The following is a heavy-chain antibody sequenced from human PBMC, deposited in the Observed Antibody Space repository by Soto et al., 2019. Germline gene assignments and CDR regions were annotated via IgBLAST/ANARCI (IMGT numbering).Heavy chain of an antibody. Sequence: QVQLQESGPGLVKASQTLSLTCTVSGGSISSGGNYWSWIRQHPGKGLEWIGYIYYSGSTYYNPSPKRRVTISLDTSKNQFSLKLSSVTAADTAVYYCARGRGLVVPAVGGDYCYGMDVWGQGTTVTVSS. CDR1: GGSISSGGNY. V-gene: IGHV4-31*03. J-gene: IGHJ6*02. CDR3: ARGRGLVVPAVGGDYCYGMDV. D-gene: IGHD2-2*01. CDR2: IYYSGST.